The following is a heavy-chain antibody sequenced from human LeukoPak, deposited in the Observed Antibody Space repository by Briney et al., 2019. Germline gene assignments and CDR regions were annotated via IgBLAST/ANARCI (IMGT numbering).Heavy chain of an antibody. V-gene: IGHV4-34*01. CDR2: INHSGST. J-gene: IGHJ4*02. D-gene: IGHD6-13*01. Sequence: SETLSLTCAVYGGSFSGYYWSWIRQPPGKGLEWIGEINHSGSTNYNPSLKSRVTISVDTSKNQFSLKLSSVTAADTAVYYCARGNLYSSSWNAHWGQGTLVTVSS. CDR1: GGSFSGYY. CDR3: ARGNLYSSSWNAH.